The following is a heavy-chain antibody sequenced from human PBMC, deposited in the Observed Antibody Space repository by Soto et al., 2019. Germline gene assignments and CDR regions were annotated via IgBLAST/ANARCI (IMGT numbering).Heavy chain of an antibody. CDR2: INHSGST. Sequence: PSETLSLTCAVYGGSFSGYYWTWIRQPPGTGLEWIGEINHSGSTNYNPSLKSRVTISVDTSKNQFSLKLSSVTAADTAVYYCARQTKIAVALDYWGQGTLVTVSS. CDR1: GGSFSGYY. J-gene: IGHJ4*02. D-gene: IGHD6-19*01. CDR3: ARQTKIAVALDY. V-gene: IGHV4-34*01.